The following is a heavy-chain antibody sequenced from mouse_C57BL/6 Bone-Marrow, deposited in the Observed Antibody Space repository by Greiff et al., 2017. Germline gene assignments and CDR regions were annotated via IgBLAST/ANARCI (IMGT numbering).Heavy chain of an antibody. J-gene: IGHJ4*01. V-gene: IGHV1-72*01. CDR3: ARFGYYGSSYERAYAMDY. CDR2: IDPNSGGT. Sequence: VQLQQSGAELVKPGASVKLSCKASGYTFTSYWMHWVKQRPGRGLEWIGRIDPNSGGTKYNEKFKSKATLTVDKPSSTAYMQLSSLTSEDSAVYYCARFGYYGSSYERAYAMDYWGQGTSVTVSS. D-gene: IGHD1-1*01. CDR1: GYTFTSYW.